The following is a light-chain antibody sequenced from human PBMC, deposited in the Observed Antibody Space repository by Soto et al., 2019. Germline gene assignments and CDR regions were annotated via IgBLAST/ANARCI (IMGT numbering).Light chain of an antibody. Sequence: QSVLTQPPSVSGAPGQRVTISCTGSSSNIGAGYDVHWYQQLPGTAPKLLIYGNSNRPSGVLDRFSGSKSGTSASLAITGLQAEDEADYYCQSYDSSLSFYVFGTGTKVTVL. CDR1: SSNIGAGYD. V-gene: IGLV1-40*01. J-gene: IGLJ1*01. CDR3: QSYDSSLSFYV. CDR2: GNS.